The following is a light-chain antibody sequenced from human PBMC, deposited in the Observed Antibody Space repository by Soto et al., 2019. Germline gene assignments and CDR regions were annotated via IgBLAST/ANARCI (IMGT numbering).Light chain of an antibody. V-gene: IGLV1-44*01. Sequence: HSVLTQAPSASGIPGQRVSISCSGSSSNIGSNTVNWYQQLPGTAPKLLIYSNNQRPSGVPDRFSGSKSGTSASLAISGLQSEDEADYYCAAWDDSLNGVFGTGTKVTVL. J-gene: IGLJ1*01. CDR3: AAWDDSLNGV. CDR2: SNN. CDR1: SSNIGSNT.